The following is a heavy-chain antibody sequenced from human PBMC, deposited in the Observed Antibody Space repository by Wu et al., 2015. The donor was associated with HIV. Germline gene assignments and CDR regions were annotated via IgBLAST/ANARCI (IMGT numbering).Heavy chain of an antibody. CDR3: VRDDVYHSGMDV. J-gene: IGHJ6*02. V-gene: IGHV1-18*01. Sequence: QVQLVQSGGELKKPGASVKVSCKASGYNFRSYSLSWVRQAPGQGLEWMGWINVYNGNTNYAEKFQGRVSMTTDTPTTSAHMELRSLRFDDTAVYYCVRDDVYHSGMDVWGQGTTGHRLL. D-gene: IGHD5/OR15-5a*01. CDR1: GYNFRSYS. CDR2: INVYNGNT.